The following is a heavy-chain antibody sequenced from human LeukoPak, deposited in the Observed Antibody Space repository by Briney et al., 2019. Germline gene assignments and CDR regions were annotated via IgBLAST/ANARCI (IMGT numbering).Heavy chain of an antibody. V-gene: IGHV4-39*07. CDR3: ARGARFGFRSYYLFDY. D-gene: IGHD1-26*01. J-gene: IGHJ4*02. Sequence: PSETLSLTCTVSGGSISSSSYYWSWIRQPPGKGLEWIGEINHSGSTNYNPSLKSRVTISVDTSKNQFSLKLSSVTAADTAVYYCARGARFGFRSYYLFDYWGQGTLVTVSS. CDR1: GGSISSSSYY. CDR2: INHSGST.